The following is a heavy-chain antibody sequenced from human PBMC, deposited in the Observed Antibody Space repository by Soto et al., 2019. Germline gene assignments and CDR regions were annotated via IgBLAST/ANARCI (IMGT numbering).Heavy chain of an antibody. V-gene: IGHV1-18*01. Sequence: QVQLVQSGAEVKKPGASEKVSCKASGYTFTSYGISWVRQAPGQGLEWTGWISAYNGNTNYAKKLQGRVTMTTDTSTSTAYMELRSLRSDDTAVYYCARPREIYGSGVLYGMDVWGQGTTVTVSS. CDR2: ISAYNGNT. CDR1: GYTFTSYG. CDR3: ARPREIYGSGVLYGMDV. D-gene: IGHD3-10*01. J-gene: IGHJ6*02.